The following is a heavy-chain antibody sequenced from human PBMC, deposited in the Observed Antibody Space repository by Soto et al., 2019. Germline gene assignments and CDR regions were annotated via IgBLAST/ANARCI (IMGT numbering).Heavy chain of an antibody. Sequence: SETLSLTCTVSGGSISSSSYYWGWIRQPPGKGLEWIGSIYYSGSTYYNPSLKSRVTISVDTSKNQFSLKLSSVTAADTAVYYCARGPMDDYGDFYYFDYWGQGTLVTVSS. V-gene: IGHV4-39*07. CDR2: IYYSGST. J-gene: IGHJ4*02. CDR3: ARGPMDDYGDFYYFDY. CDR1: GGSISSSSYY. D-gene: IGHD4-17*01.